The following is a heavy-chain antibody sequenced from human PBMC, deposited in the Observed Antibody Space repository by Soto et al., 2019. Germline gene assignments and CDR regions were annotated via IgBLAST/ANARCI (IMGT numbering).Heavy chain of an antibody. V-gene: IGHV4-39*01. D-gene: IGHD2-15*01. CDR2: MFYSGLT. Sequence: LSLTCSVSGYSVTSSDYYWAWIRQPPGKGLEWIGSMFYSGLTYYNPSLKSRVTLSVDTSKSQFSVRLNSVTAADTAVYYCAPLSVSLSGPYGIHVWGQGTTVTVSS. CDR3: APLSVSLSGPYGIHV. J-gene: IGHJ6*02. CDR1: GYSVTSSDYY.